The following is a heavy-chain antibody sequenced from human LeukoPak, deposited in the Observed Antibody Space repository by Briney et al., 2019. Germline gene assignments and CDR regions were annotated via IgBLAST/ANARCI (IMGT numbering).Heavy chain of an antibody. CDR1: GYTFTSYY. V-gene: IGHV1-46*01. J-gene: IGHJ4*02. D-gene: IGHD3-16*01. Sequence: ASVKVSCKASGYTFTSYYMHWVRQAPGQGLEWMGIINPSGDNYAQKFQGRVTMTRDTSTSTVYMELSSLRSEDTAVYYCARSGKSAYILDYWGQGTLVTVSS. CDR2: INPSGD. CDR3: ARSGKSAYILDY.